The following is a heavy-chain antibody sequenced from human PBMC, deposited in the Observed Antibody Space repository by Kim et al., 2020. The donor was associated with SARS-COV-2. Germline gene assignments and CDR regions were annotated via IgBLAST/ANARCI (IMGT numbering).Heavy chain of an antibody. CDR2: IYHSGST. V-gene: IGHV4-4*02. J-gene: IGHJ6*02. D-gene: IGHD6-19*01. Sequence: SETLSLTCAVSGGSISSSNWWSWVRQPPGKGLEWIGEIYHSGSTNYNPSLKSRVTISVDKSKNQFSLKLSSVTAADTAVYYCARVGTVAGTALYYYYGMDVWGQGTTVTVSS. CDR1: GGSISSSNW. CDR3: ARVGTVAGTALYYYYGMDV.